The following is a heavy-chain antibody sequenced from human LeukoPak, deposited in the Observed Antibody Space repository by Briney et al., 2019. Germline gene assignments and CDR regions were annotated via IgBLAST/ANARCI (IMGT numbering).Heavy chain of an antibody. CDR3: AKDRGPASSTTGFDY. CDR2: TIGSGATT. V-gene: IGHV3-23*01. CDR1: GFTFSDFA. D-gene: IGHD1-26*01. J-gene: IGHJ4*02. Sequence: GGSLRLSCAASGFTFSDFAMSWVRQAPGKGLEWVSGTIGSGATTFYADSVKGRFTISRDNSKNTLFLQMNSLRAEDTATYYCAKDRGPASSTTGFDYWGQGTLVTVSS.